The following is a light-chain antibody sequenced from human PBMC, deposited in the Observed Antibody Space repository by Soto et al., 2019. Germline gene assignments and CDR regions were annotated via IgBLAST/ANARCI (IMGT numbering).Light chain of an antibody. CDR3: QQYNSFSPA. J-gene: IGKJ1*01. V-gene: IGKV1-5*01. Sequence: DIQLTQSPSFLSPSIGESVTITCRASQSISSWLAWYQQKPGKAPKLLIYDASSLESGVPSRFSGSGSGTEFTLTISSLQPDDFATYHCQQYNSFSPAFGQGTKVDI. CDR1: QSISSW. CDR2: DAS.